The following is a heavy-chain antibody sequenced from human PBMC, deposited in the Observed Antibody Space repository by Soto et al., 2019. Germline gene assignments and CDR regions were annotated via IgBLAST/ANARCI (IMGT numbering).Heavy chain of an antibody. J-gene: IGHJ4*02. CDR3: ARTEMATNDFDY. CDR1: GYTFTIYG. CDR2: ISAYNGNT. V-gene: IGHV1-18*04. D-gene: IGHD5-12*01. Sequence: PSASVKVSCKASGYTFTIYGITWVRQAPGQGLEWMGWISAYNGNTNYAQKLQGRVTMTTDTSTSTAYMELRSLRSDDTAVYYCARTEMATNDFDYWGQGTLVTVSS.